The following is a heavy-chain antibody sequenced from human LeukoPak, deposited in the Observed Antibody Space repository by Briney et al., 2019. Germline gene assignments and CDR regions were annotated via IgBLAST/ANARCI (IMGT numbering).Heavy chain of an antibody. CDR2: INPNSGGT. CDR3: ARSPHILTGENFDY. D-gene: IGHD3-9*01. J-gene: IGHJ4*02. V-gene: IGHV1-2*02. Sequence: ASVKVSCKASGYTFTGYYIHWVRQAPGQGLEWMGWINPNSGGTNYAQKFQDRVSMTRDTSISTAYMHLSRLRSADTAVYYCARSPHILTGENFDYWGQGTLLTVSS. CDR1: GYTFTGYY.